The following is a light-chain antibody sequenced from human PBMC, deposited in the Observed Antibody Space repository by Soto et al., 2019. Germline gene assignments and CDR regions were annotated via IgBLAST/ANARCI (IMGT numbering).Light chain of an antibody. CDR1: SSDVGGYNY. J-gene: IGLJ3*02. V-gene: IGLV2-8*01. CDR2: EVS. Sequence: QSALTQPLSASGSPGQSVTISCTGTSSDVGGYNYVSWYQQHPGKAPKFMIYEVSKRPSGVPDRFSGSKSGNTASLTVSGLQAEDEADYYCSSYAGSNNLVFGGGTKLTVL. CDR3: SSYAGSNNLV.